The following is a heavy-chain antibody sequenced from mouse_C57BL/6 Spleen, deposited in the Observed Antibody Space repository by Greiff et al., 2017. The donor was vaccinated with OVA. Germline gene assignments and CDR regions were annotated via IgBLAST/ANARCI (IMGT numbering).Heavy chain of an antibody. CDR2: IYPGDGDT. Sequence: VQLQESGAERVKPGASVKISCKASGYAFSSYWMNWVKQRPGKGLEWIGQIYPGDGDTNYNGKFKGKATLTADKSSSTAYMQLSSLTSEDSAVYFCATIYYYGSSPYWYFDVWGTGTTVTVSS. J-gene: IGHJ1*03. CDR1: GYAFSSYW. CDR3: ATIYYYGSSPYWYFDV. D-gene: IGHD1-1*01. V-gene: IGHV1-80*01.